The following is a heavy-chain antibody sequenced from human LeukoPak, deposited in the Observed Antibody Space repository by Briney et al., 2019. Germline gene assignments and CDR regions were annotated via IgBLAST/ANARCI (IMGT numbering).Heavy chain of an antibody. J-gene: IGHJ4*02. CDR2: ISSSSSYI. CDR1: GFTFSSYS. Sequence: GSLRPSCAASGFTFSSYSMNWVRQAPGKGLEWVSSISSSSSYIYYADSVKGRFTISRDNAKNSLYLQMNSLRAEDTAVYYCARDEPTYCGGDCYRDCWGQGTLVTVSS. V-gene: IGHV3-21*01. CDR3: ARDEPTYCGGDCYRDC. D-gene: IGHD2-21*02.